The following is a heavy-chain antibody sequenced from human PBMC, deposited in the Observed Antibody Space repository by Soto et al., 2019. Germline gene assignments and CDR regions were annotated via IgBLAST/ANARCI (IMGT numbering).Heavy chain of an antibody. D-gene: IGHD3-3*01. Sequence: ASVKVSCKASGYTFTGYYMHWVRQAPGQGLEWMGWINPNSGGTNYAQKFQGWVTMTRDTSVSTAYMELSRLRSDDTAVYYCAREELRFLEWSIPDYGMDVWGQGTTVTVSS. CDR3: AREELRFLEWSIPDYGMDV. J-gene: IGHJ6*02. V-gene: IGHV1-2*04. CDR2: INPNSGGT. CDR1: GYTFTGYY.